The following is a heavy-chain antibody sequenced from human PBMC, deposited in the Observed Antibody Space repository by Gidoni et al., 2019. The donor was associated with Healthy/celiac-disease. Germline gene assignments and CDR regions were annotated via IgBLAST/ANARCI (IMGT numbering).Heavy chain of an antibody. CDR1: GGIFSSYT. CDR3: AREGPREQLVYYYGMDV. V-gene: IGHV1-69*08. J-gene: IGHJ6*02. Sequence: QVQLVQSGAEVKKPGSSVKVSCKASGGIFSSYTISGVRQAPGQGLEWMGRIIPILGIANYAQKFQGRVTITADKSTSTAYMELSSLRSEDTAVYYCAREGPREQLVYYYGMDVWGQGTTVTVSS. D-gene: IGHD6-6*01. CDR2: IIPILGIA.